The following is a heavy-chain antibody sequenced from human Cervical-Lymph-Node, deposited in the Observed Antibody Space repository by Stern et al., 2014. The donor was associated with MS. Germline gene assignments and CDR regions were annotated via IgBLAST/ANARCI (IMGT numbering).Heavy chain of an antibody. J-gene: IGHJ4*02. Sequence: EVQLVQSGAGVKRPGQSLKISCRASGYSFTNYWVAWVRQKPGKGLEWRGIIHPGDSEVRYSPSFQGRVTMSVDRSINTAYLQWSSLQPSDTAMYYCARQLGHSNFLHYWGQGVLVTVSS. CDR2: IHPGDSEV. CDR1: GYSFTNYW. V-gene: IGHV5-51*01. CDR3: ARQLGHSNFLHY. D-gene: IGHD4-11*01.